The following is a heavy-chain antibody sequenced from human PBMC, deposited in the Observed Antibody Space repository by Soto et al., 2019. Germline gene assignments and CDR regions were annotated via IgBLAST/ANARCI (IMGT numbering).Heavy chain of an antibody. V-gene: IGHV3-21*01. CDR2: VSSSGRYI. CDR1: GFTFSNYS. J-gene: IGHJ4*02. CDR3: ARDRGDSYGQFDY. D-gene: IGHD5-18*01. Sequence: GGSLRLSCAASGFTFSNYSMNWVRQAPGKGLEWVSSVSSSGRYIYYADSVKGRFTISRDNARNSLYLQINSLRVEDTAVYYCARDRGDSYGQFDYWGQGTLVTVSS.